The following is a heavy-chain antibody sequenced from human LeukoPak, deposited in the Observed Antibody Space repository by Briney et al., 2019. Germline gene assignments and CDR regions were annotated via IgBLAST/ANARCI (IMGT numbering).Heavy chain of an antibody. V-gene: IGHV4-4*02. J-gene: IGHJ4*02. CDR2: IYHDGST. CDR1: GGSISSNNW. Sequence: SETLSLTCAVSGGSISSNNWRIWVRQSPEKGLEWIGEIYHDGSTNYNPSLKSRVTISMDKSKNQLSLKLNFVTAADTAVYYCARDRGGYTYSHDYWGQGTLVTVSS. D-gene: IGHD5-18*01. CDR3: ARDRGGYTYSHDY.